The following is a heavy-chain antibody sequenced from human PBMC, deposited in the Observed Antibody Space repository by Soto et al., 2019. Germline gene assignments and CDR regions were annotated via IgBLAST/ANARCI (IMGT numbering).Heavy chain of an antibody. J-gene: IGHJ3*01. CDR3: ARVVLTITRGAFDA. Sequence: QVQLQESGPGLVKPSGTLSLTCAVSGGSISSSHWWTWVRQSPGKGLEYIGEISHSGTSNSNPSLKSRVTLSVDKSKNHFSLTLPSVTAADTAVYYCARVVLTITRGAFDAWGQGTLVIVSS. D-gene: IGHD3-9*01. CDR1: GGSISSSHW. CDR2: ISHSGTS. V-gene: IGHV4-4*02.